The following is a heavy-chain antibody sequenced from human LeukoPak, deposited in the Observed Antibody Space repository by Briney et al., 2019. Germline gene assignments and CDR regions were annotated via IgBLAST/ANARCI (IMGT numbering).Heavy chain of an antibody. CDR2: ISYDGSNK. D-gene: IGHD5-18*01. CDR3: ARDESSSYGLNTCDY. CDR1: GFTFSSYA. Sequence: GGSLRLSCAASGFTFSSYAMHWVRQAPGKGLEWVAVISYDGSNKYYADSVKGRFTISRDNSKNTLYLQMNSLRAEDTAVYYCARDESSSYGLNTCDYWGQGTLVTVS. J-gene: IGHJ4*02. V-gene: IGHV3-30*04.